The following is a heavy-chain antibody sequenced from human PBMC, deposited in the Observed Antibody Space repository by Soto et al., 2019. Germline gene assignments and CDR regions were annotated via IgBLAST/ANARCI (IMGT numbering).Heavy chain of an antibody. Sequence: SVKVSCKASGGTFSSYAISWVRQAPGQGLEWMGGIIPIFGTANYAQKFQGRVTITADESTSTAYMELSSLRSEDTAVYYCARLFSDDYDILTGYYTGWFDPWGQGTWSPSPQ. CDR2: IIPIFGTA. CDR3: ARLFSDDYDILTGYYTGWFDP. D-gene: IGHD3-9*01. J-gene: IGHJ5*02. CDR1: GGTFSSYA. V-gene: IGHV1-69*13.